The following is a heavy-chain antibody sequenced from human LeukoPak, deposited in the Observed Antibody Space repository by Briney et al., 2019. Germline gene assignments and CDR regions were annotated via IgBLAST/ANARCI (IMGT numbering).Heavy chain of an antibody. J-gene: IGHJ4*02. CDR1: GYSLTSYW. CDR2: IYPGDSDT. V-gene: IGHV5-51*01. CDR3: ARTGSRSPADY. Sequence: GDSLKLSCKGSGYSLTSYWMGYVRPMPGKALEWMGIIYPGDSDTRYSPSFQGQVTISAVKSISTAYLQWSSLKASDTAMYYCARTGSRSPADYWGQGTLVSVSS. D-gene: IGHD3-10*01.